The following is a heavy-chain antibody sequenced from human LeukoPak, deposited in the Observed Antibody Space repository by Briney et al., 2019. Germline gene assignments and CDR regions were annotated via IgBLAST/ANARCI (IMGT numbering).Heavy chain of an antibody. J-gene: IGHJ4*02. D-gene: IGHD2-15*01. V-gene: IGHV4-38-2*02. CDR3: ARDGPARSYTY. Sequence: SEPLSLICSVSGSSISSYYWGWIRQPPGKGLEWIGTFYQSGSTSYNPSLESRVTISVDTSKNQFSLKLSSVTAADTAVYYCARDGPARSYTYWGQGTLVTVSS. CDR1: GSSISSYY. CDR2: FYQSGST.